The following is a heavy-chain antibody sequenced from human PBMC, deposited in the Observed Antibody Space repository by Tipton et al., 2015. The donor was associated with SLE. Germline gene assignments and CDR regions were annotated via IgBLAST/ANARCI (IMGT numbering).Heavy chain of an antibody. V-gene: IGHV4-39*01. CDR2: ICYSGTT. D-gene: IGHD4-17*01. Sequence: TLSLTCTVSGGSISSSSYYWGWIRQPPGKGLEWIGSICYSGTTYYNPSLKSRVTISVDTSKNQFSLKLSSVTAADTAMYYCARRVYGDPHNAFDIWGQGTMVTVSS. CDR1: GGSISSSSYY. J-gene: IGHJ3*02. CDR3: ARRVYGDPHNAFDI.